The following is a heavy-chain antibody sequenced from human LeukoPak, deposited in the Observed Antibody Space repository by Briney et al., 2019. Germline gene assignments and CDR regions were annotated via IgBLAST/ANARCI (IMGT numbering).Heavy chain of an antibody. CDR3: ARLNYDYGDYGGFDY. Sequence: ASVKVSCKASGYTFTAYYIHWVRQAPGQGLEWMGLINPNSGGTNYAQKFQGRVTMTRDTSISTAYMELSKLTSDDTAVYYCARLNYDYGDYGGFDYWGQGTLVTVSS. CDR1: GYTFTAYY. V-gene: IGHV1-2*02. D-gene: IGHD4-17*01. J-gene: IGHJ4*02. CDR2: INPNSGGT.